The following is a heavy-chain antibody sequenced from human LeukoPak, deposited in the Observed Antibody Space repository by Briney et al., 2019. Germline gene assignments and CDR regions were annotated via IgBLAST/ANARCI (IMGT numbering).Heavy chain of an antibody. CDR2: ISSSGGTI. D-gene: IGHD1-14*01. CDR1: GFTFRSYE. J-gene: IGHJ4*02. Sequence: TGGSLRLSCAASGFTFRSYEMNWVRQAPGKGLEWVSYISSSGGTIYYADSVKGRFTISRDNAKNSLYLQMSSLRAEDTAVYYCARDLTGPFDYWGQGTLVTVSS. V-gene: IGHV3-48*03. CDR3: ARDLTGPFDY.